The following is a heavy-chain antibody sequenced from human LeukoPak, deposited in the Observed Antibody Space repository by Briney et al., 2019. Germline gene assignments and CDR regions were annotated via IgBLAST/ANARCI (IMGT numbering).Heavy chain of an antibody. J-gene: IGHJ6*03. CDR3: ARADSSIAARLSRSSIFNYYYYMDV. Sequence: GGSLRLSCAASGFTFISYWMSWVRQAPGKGLEWVANIKQDGSEKYYVDSVKGRFTISRDNAKNSLYLQMNSLRAEDTAVYYCARADSSIAARLSRSSIFNYYYYMDVWGKGTTVTISS. CDR1: GFTFISYW. D-gene: IGHD6-6*01. V-gene: IGHV3-7*01. CDR2: IKQDGSEK.